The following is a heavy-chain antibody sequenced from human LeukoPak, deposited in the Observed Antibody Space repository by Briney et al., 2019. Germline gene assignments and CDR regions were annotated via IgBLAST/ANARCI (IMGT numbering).Heavy chain of an antibody. D-gene: IGHD2-21*02. V-gene: IGHV4-4*07. CDR2: IYTSGST. CDR1: VGSISRYY. CDR3: ARVSATAPCFDY. Sequence: SETLSLTCTVSVGSISRYYWSWIRQPAGKGLEWIGRIYTSGSTNYNPSLKSRVTMSVDTSKNQFSLKLSSVTAADTAVYYCARVSATAPCFDYWGQGTLVTVSS. J-gene: IGHJ4*02.